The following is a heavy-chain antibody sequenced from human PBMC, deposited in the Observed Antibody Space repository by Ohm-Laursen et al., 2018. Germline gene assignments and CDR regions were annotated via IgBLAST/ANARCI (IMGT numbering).Heavy chain of an antibody. Sequence: SQTLSFTCTVSRGSVNSGTNYCSWILQPPGIVLKWIGYGYYTGSTNFNPSLKSRVTLSVDTSKNQFSLKLTSVTAGDTAVYYCARDLYADYLDSWGQGTLVTVSS. CDR2: GYYTGST. V-gene: IGHV4-61*01. CDR1: RGSVNSGTNY. CDR3: ARDLYADYLDS. J-gene: IGHJ4*02. D-gene: IGHD3-16*01.